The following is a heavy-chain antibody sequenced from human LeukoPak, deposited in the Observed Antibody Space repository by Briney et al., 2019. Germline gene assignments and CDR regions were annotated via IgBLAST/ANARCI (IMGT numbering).Heavy chain of an antibody. V-gene: IGHV1-18*01. Sequence: ASVKVSCKASGYSFTNYGITWVRQAPGQGLEWMGWISANNGNTNYAQILQGRLTMTTDTSTNTVYMELRSLRPDDTAVYYCARDRNSGTYYYSDYWGQGTLVTVSS. D-gene: IGHD1-26*01. J-gene: IGHJ4*02. CDR1: GYSFTNYG. CDR2: ISANNGNT. CDR3: ARDRNSGTYYYSDY.